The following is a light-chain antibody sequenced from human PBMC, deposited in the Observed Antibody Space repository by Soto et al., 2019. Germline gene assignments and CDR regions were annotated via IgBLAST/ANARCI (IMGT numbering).Light chain of an antibody. V-gene: IGKV3-20*01. Sequence: EIVLTQSPGTLSLSPGERATLSCRASQSVSISYLAWYQQKPGQAPRLLIYGASSRATGIPDRFSGSGSGPDFTLTISRLEPEDFAVYYCQQYGSSQAFGQGTKVEIK. CDR2: GAS. J-gene: IGKJ1*01. CDR1: QSVSISY. CDR3: QQYGSSQA.